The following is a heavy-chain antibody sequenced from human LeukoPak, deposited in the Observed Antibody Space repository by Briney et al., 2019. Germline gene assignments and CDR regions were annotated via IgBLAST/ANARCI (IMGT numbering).Heavy chain of an antibody. D-gene: IGHD4-23*01. CDR1: GFTFSSYA. J-gene: IGHJ4*02. CDR2: ISYDGSNK. V-gene: IGHV3-30-3*02. CDR3: AKHRSFYGNSAVDS. Sequence: PGGSLRLSCAASGFTFSSYAMHWVRQAPGKGLEWVAVISYDGSNKYYADSVKGRFTISRDNSKNTLYLQMNSLRAEDTAVYYCAKHRSFYGNSAVDSWGQGTLVTVSS.